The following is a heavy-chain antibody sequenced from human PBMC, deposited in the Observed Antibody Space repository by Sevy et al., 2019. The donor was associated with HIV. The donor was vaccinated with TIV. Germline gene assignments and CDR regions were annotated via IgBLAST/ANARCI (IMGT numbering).Heavy chain of an antibody. CDR3: ARKYDSSGYFDY. CDR2: ISGSGGSGDKT. V-gene: IGHV3-23*01. D-gene: IGHD3-22*01. CDR1: VFTFSRYA. J-gene: IGHJ4*02. Sequence: GGSLRLSCAASVFTFSRYAKNWVRQAPGKGLEWVSGISGSGGSGDKTNYADSVKGRFTISRDDSKNSLYLQLNSLRAEDTAIYYCARKYDSSGYFDYWGQGTLVTVSS.